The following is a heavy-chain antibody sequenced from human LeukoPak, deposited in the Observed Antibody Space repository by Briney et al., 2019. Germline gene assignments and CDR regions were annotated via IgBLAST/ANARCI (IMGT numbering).Heavy chain of an antibody. CDR1: GGTFSSYA. CDR3: ARTTEGVRGVLDY. D-gene: IGHD3-10*01. J-gene: IGHJ4*02. V-gene: IGHV1-69*06. Sequence: SVKVSCKASGGTFSSYAISWVRQAPGQGLEWMGRIIPIFGTANYAQKFQGRVTITADKSTSTAYMELSSLRSEDTAVYYCARTTEGVRGVLDYWGQGTLVTVSS. CDR2: IIPIFGTA.